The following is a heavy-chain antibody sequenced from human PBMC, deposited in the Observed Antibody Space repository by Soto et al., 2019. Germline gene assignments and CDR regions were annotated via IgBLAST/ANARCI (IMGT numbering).Heavy chain of an antibody. Sequence: QVQLQHWGAGLLKPSETLSLTCAVYGGSFSGYYWSWVRQPPGRGLEWIGEINHGGSTNYNPSLKSRVTISVATPKNQSPLPLTSVTAADTAVYYCARRRYYNGVDVWGQGTTVTVSS. V-gene: IGHV4-34*01. J-gene: IGHJ6*02. CDR3: ARRRYYNGVDV. CDR2: INHGGST. CDR1: GGSFSGYY.